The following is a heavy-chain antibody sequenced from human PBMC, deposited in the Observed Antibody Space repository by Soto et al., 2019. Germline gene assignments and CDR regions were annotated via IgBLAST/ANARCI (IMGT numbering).Heavy chain of an antibody. J-gene: IGHJ5*02. CDR3: GTGSTWTXXES. CDR1: GGTLSRSA. CDR2: IIRIFGPA. D-gene: IGHD3-10*01. V-gene: IGHV1-69*01. Sequence: QVQLVQSGAEVKKPGSSVKVSCKASGGTLSRSAISWVRQAPGQGLEWMGGIIRIFGPAIYAQKFRGRVSIIADESTRTAYIEMSSLXXXXXXVYYCGTGSTWTXXESWGQG.